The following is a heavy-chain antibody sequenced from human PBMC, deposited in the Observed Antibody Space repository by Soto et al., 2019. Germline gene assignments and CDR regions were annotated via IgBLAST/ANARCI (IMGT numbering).Heavy chain of an antibody. Sequence: DSVKVSCKASGYTFTSYAMHWVRQAPGQRLEWMGWINAGNGNTKYSQKFQGRVTITRDTSARTAYMELSSLRSEDTAVYYCASTIIRYSSYATHAFDIWGQGIMVTVS. J-gene: IGHJ3*02. V-gene: IGHV1-3*01. CDR3: ASTIIRYSSYATHAFDI. D-gene: IGHD6-13*01. CDR1: GYTFTSYA. CDR2: INAGNGNT.